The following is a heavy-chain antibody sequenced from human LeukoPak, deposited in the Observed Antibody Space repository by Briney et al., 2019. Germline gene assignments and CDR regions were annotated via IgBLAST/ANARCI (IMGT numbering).Heavy chain of an antibody. CDR2: INPNSGGT. CDR3: AKVFLKAYCGGDCYGHDFDY. D-gene: IGHD2-21*02. Sequence: ASVKVSCKASGYTFTGYYMHWGRQAPRHGLEWMGWINPNSGGTEYAQKIPGWVTMTTETSISTTYMEMSRLRSDDRAVYYCAKVFLKAYCGGDCYGHDFDYWGQGTLVTVSS. V-gene: IGHV1-2*04. J-gene: IGHJ4*02. CDR1: GYTFTGYY.